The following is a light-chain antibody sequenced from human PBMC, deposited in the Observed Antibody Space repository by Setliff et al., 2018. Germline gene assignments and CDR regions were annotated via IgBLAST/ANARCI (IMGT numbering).Light chain of an antibody. CDR3: QSYDTNLRDYV. V-gene: IGLV1-40*01. CDR1: NSDIGAGFG. J-gene: IGLJ1*01. Sequence: QSALTQPPSVSGAPGQRVTISCTGSNSDIGAGFGVHWYQQLPGTAPKLLIYGTYNRPSGVPDRFSGSKSGTSASLAITGLQAEDEADYYCQSYDTNLRDYVFGTGTKVTVL. CDR2: GTY.